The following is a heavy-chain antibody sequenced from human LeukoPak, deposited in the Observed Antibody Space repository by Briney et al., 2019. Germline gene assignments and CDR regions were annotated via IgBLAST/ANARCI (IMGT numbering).Heavy chain of an antibody. CDR2: MNPNSGNT. J-gene: IGHJ4*02. CDR3: ASLMVRGDFDY. CDR1: GYTFTSYD. V-gene: IGHV1-8*02. D-gene: IGHD3-10*01. Sequence: ASVKVSCKASGYTFTSYDINWVRQATGQGLEWMGWMNPNSGNTGYAQKFQGRVTMTRDTSISTAYMELSRLRSDDTAVYYCASLMVRGDFDYWGQGTLVTASS.